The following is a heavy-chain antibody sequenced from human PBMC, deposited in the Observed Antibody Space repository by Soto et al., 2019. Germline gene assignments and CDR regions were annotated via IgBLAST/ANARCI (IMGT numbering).Heavy chain of an antibody. CDR1: GFTFSSYA. V-gene: IGHV3-23*01. CDR3: VKVPSLGRPYYFAY. D-gene: IGHD1-26*01. J-gene: IGHJ4*01. Sequence: GGSLRLSCAASGFTFSSYAMSWVRQAPGKGLDWVSAISGSGGSTYYADSVKGRFTISRDNSKNTLYLQMNSLRAEDTAVYYCVKVPSLGRPYYFAYWGQGTLVTVSS. CDR2: ISGSGGST.